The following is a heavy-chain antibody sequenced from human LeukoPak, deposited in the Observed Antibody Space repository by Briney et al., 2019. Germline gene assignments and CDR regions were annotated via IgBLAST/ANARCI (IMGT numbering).Heavy chain of an antibody. V-gene: IGHV3-30*18. CDR1: GFTFSDYG. Sequence: GRSLRLSCAASGFTFSDYGMHWVRQAPGKGLEWVALISYDGGNKFYADSVRDRFTIPRDNSKNTLFLQMNSLRIEDTAVYYCAKVFEVRGARRPKDYWGQGTLVIVSS. CDR2: ISYDGGNK. CDR3: AKVFEVRGARRPKDY. D-gene: IGHD3-10*01. J-gene: IGHJ4*02.